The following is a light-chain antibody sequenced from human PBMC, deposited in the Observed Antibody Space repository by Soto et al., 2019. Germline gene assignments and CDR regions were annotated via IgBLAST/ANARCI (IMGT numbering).Light chain of an antibody. J-gene: IGKJ4*01. V-gene: IGKV3-15*01. CDR3: QQYNNWPLT. Sequence: ETVMTQFPATLSVSPGERTTLSCRASQSVSRNLAWYQQRPGQTPRLLLYGASTRATGIPARFSASGSGTEFTITISSLQSEDFAVYYCQQYNNWPLTFCGGTKVAIE. CDR1: QSVSRN. CDR2: GAS.